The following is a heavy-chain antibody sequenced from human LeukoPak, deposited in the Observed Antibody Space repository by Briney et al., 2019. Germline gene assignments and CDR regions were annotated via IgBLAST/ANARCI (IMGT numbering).Heavy chain of an antibody. D-gene: IGHD6-19*01. V-gene: IGHV3-33*06. CDR1: GFSLSSYG. J-gene: IGHJ4*02. Sequence: PGRSLRLSCAASGFSLSSYGMHWVRQAPGKGLEWVAVIWYDGSNKYYADSVKGRFTISRDNSKNTLYLQMNSLRAEDTAVYYCAKDHPRIAVAGYFHFWGEGTLVTVSS. CDR3: AKDHPRIAVAGYFHF. CDR2: IWYDGSNK.